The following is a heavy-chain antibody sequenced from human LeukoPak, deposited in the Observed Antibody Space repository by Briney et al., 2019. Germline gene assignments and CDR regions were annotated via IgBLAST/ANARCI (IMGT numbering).Heavy chain of an antibody. D-gene: IGHD5-24*01. J-gene: IGHJ4*02. CDR2: ISGSGGRT. CDR3: AKNGDGYNTPFDY. V-gene: IGHV3-23*01. Sequence: GGSLRLSCAASGFTFSSYAMSWVRQAPGKGLEWVSAISGSGGRTYYADSVKGRFTVSRDNSKNTLYLQMNSLRADDTAVYYCAKNGDGYNTPFDYWGQGTLVTVSS. CDR1: GFTFSSYA.